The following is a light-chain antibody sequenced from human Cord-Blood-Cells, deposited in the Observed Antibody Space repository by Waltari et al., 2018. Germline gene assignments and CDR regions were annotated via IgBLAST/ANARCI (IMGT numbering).Light chain of an antibody. CDR2: KAS. Sequence: DIQMTQSPSPRSAPVGDSVTITCRASQSISSWLAWYQQKPGKAPKLLIYKASSLESGVPSRFSGSGSGTEFTLTISSLQPDDFATYYCQQYNSYPYTFGQGTKLEIK. CDR1: QSISSW. CDR3: QQYNSYPYT. V-gene: IGKV1-5*03. J-gene: IGKJ2*01.